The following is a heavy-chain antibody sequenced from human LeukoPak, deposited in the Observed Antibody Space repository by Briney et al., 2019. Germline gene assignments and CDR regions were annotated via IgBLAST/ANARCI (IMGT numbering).Heavy chain of an antibody. D-gene: IGHD3-10*01. Sequence: SETLSLTCTVSGGSISSSSYYWGWIRQPPGKGLEWIVSIYYSGSTYYNPSLKSRVTISVDTSKNQFSLKLSSVTAADTAVYYCASIYGSGSYRLKWVSNFDYWGQGTLVTVSS. CDR1: GGSISSSSYY. J-gene: IGHJ4*02. CDR3: ASIYGSGSYRLKWVSNFDY. CDR2: IYYSGST. V-gene: IGHV4-39*01.